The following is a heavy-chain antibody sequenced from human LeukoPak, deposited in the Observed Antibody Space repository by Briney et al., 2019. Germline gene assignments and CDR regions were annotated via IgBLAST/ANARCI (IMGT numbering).Heavy chain of an antibody. Sequence: PGGSLRLSCAASGFTFSSYAMHWVRQAPGKGLEWVAVISYDGSNEYYADSVKGRFTISRDSSKNTLYLQMNSLRAEDTAVYYCARSEVRNWFDPWGQGTLVTVSS. CDR1: GFTFSSYA. D-gene: IGHD1-14*01. CDR2: ISYDGSNE. CDR3: ARSEVRNWFDP. V-gene: IGHV3-30-3*01. J-gene: IGHJ5*02.